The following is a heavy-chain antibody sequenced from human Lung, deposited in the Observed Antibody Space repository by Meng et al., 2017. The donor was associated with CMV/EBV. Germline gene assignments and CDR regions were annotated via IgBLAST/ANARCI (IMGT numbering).Heavy chain of an antibody. CDR3: ARAGTSSGAFDI. CDR1: EFNVTSTY. D-gene: IGHD6-6*01. V-gene: IGHV3-53*01. Sequence: ETLSLXCAASEFNVTSTYMNWVRQAPGKGLEWVSVIYSGGHRYYAGSVKGRFTISRDNSKNTLHLQMNSLRAEDTAMYYCARAGTSSGAFDIWGQGTMVTVSS. J-gene: IGHJ3*02. CDR2: IYSGGHR.